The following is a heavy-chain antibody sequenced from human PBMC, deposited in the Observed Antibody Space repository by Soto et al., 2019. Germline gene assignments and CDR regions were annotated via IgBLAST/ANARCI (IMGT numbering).Heavy chain of an antibody. CDR2: ISTYNGNT. CDR3: ARYGYSSGWYLGTGMDV. V-gene: IGHV1-18*04. Sequence: QVQLVQSGAEVKKPGASLKVSCKASGYSFSDYGIAWVRQAPGQGLAWVGWISTYNGNTNYAQKFQGRVTMTTDTSANTAYMELRSLRSDDTAMYYCARYGYSSGWYLGTGMDVWGQGTPVTVSS. J-gene: IGHJ6*02. CDR1: GYSFSDYG. D-gene: IGHD6-19*01.